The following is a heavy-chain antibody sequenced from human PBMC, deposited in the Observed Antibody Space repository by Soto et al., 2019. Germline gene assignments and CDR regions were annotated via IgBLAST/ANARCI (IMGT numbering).Heavy chain of an antibody. Sequence: PGGSLRLSCAASGFTFSSYDMHWVRQATGKGLEWVSAIGTAGDTYYPGSVKGRFTISRENAKNSLYLQMNSLRAGDTAVYYCARAQTYYDSSGYQDAFDIWGQGTMVTVSS. V-gene: IGHV3-13*01. CDR1: GFTFSSYD. J-gene: IGHJ3*02. CDR2: IGTAGDT. CDR3: ARAQTYYDSSGYQDAFDI. D-gene: IGHD3-22*01.